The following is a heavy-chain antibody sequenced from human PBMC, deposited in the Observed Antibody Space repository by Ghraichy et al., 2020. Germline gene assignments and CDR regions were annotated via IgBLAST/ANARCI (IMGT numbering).Heavy chain of an antibody. J-gene: IGHJ6*02. CDR1: GFTFSSYS. Sequence: GGPLRLSCAASGFTFSSYSMNWVRQAPGKGLEWVSYISSSSSTIYYADSVKGRFTISRDNAKNSLYLQMNSLRDEDTAVYYCANGYCSSTSCYRDYYGMDVWGQGTTVTVSS. D-gene: IGHD2-2*01. CDR3: ANGYCSSTSCYRDYYGMDV. V-gene: IGHV3-48*02. CDR2: ISSSSSTI.